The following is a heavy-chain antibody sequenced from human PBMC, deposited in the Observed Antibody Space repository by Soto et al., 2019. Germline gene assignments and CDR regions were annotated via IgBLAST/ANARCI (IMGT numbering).Heavy chain of an antibody. J-gene: IGHJ4*02. CDR3: ARESRESGFDY. CDR1: GFTFSSYA. CDR2: ISGSGGST. D-gene: IGHD3-10*01. Sequence: GGSLRLSCAASGFTFSSYAMSWVRQAPGKGLEWVSAISGSGGSTYYADSVKGRFTISVDTSKNQFSLKLSSVTAADTAVYYCARESRESGFDYWGQGTLVTVSS. V-gene: IGHV3-23*01.